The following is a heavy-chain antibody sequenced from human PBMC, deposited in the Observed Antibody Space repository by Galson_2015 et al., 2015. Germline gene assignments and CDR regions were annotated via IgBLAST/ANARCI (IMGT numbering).Heavy chain of an antibody. J-gene: IGHJ4*02. Sequence: SVKVSCKASGGTFSSYTISWVRQAPGQGLEWMGRIIPILGIANYAQKFQGRVTITADKPTSTAYMELSSLRSEGTAVYYCAREAGFHPFDYWGQGTLVTVSS. CDR3: AREAGFHPFDY. CDR1: GGTFSSYT. V-gene: IGHV1-69*04. CDR2: IIPILGIA. D-gene: IGHD6-13*01.